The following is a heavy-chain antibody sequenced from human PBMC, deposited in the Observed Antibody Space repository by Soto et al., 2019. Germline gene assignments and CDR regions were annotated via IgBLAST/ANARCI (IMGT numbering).Heavy chain of an antibody. D-gene: IGHD2-21*02. CDR1: GYTFTSYD. V-gene: IGHV1-8*01. CDR3: ARDLGFSDFDVHY. J-gene: IGHJ4*02. Sequence: ASVKVSCKASGYTFTSYDINWVRQATGQGLEWMGWMNPNSANTGYAQKFQGRVTMTRDTSTSTVYMELSSLRSDDTAVYYCARDLGFSDFDVHYWGQGTQVTVSS. CDR2: MNPNSANT.